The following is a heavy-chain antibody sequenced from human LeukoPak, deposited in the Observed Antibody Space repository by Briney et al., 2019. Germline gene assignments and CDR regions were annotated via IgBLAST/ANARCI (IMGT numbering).Heavy chain of an antibody. Sequence: GGSLRLSCAVSGFTFSTYGMHWVRQAPGKGLEWVANIKGDGSEKFYMDSVKGRFTISRDNVRESLSLQMNSLRVEDTAMYYCAVEYSNTPLGLDFWGQGTLVTVSS. CDR1: GFTFSTYG. V-gene: IGHV3-7*03. CDR3: AVEYSNTPLGLDF. J-gene: IGHJ4*02. D-gene: IGHD2/OR15-2a*01. CDR2: IKGDGSEK.